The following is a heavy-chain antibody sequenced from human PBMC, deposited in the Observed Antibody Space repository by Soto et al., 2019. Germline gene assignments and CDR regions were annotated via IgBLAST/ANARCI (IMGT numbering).Heavy chain of an antibody. D-gene: IGHD2-15*01. CDR3: ARDKDIVVVVAATQPNYYYYGMDV. V-gene: IGHV3-33*01. CDR2: IWYDGSNK. Sequence: PGGSLRLSCAASGFTFSSYCMHWVRQAPGKGLEWVAVIWYDGSNKYYADSVKGRFTISRDNSKNTLYLQMNSLRAEDTAVYYCARDKDIVVVVAATQPNYYYYGMDVWGQGTTVTVSS. J-gene: IGHJ6*02. CDR1: GFTFSSYC.